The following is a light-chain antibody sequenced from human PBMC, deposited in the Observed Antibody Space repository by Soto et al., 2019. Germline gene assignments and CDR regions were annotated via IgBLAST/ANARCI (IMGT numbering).Light chain of an antibody. CDR3: QQYNTWPPWT. V-gene: IGKV3-15*01. Sequence: EIVMTQSPATLSVSPGERATLSCRASQSVSSNLVWYQQKPGQAPRVLIYGASTRATGIPARFSGSGSGTEFTLTISSLQSEDFAVYYCQQYNTWPPWTFGQGTKVEIK. CDR2: GAS. CDR1: QSVSSN. J-gene: IGKJ1*01.